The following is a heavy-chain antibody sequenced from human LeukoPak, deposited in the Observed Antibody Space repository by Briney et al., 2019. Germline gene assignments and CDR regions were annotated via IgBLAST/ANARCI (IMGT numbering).Heavy chain of an antibody. J-gene: IGHJ4*02. CDR2: IDGDGSGT. Sequence: PGGSLRLSCAASGFTFSSYWTHWVRQAPGKGLVWVSRIDGDGSGTSYADSVKGRFTISRDNAKNTLYLQMNSLRAEDTAVYYCARTIVGAAFDYWGQGTLVTVSS. D-gene: IGHD1-26*01. V-gene: IGHV3-74*01. CDR1: GFTFSSYW. CDR3: ARTIVGAAFDY.